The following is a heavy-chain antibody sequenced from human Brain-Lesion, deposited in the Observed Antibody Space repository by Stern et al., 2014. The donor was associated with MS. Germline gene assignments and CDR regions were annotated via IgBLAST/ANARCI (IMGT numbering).Heavy chain of an antibody. V-gene: IGHV3-7*01. D-gene: IGHD5-24*01. CDR1: GFTFGNYW. CDR3: ARVYNSIYGIVTQRGSGMDV. J-gene: IGHJ6*02. Sequence: EVQLVESGGGLVQPGGSLTISCTAAGFTFGNYWMTWVRQAPGKGLEWGANIKDDGTENNYVGPVKCRFTFSRDNARNSLYLQMNSLRVEDTALYYGARVYNSIYGIVTQRGSGMDVWGQGTTVIVSS. CDR2: IKDDGTEN.